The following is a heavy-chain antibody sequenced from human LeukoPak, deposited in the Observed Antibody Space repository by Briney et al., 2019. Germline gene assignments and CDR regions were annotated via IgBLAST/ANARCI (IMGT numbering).Heavy chain of an antibody. V-gene: IGHV3-21*01. CDR1: GFTFSSYA. J-gene: IGHJ4*02. CDR3: ARDSYSGYDF. CDR2: ISSSSSYI. D-gene: IGHD5-12*01. Sequence: GGSLRLSCAASGFTFSSYAMSWVRQAPGKGLEWVSSISSSSSYIYYADSVKGRFTISRDNAKNSLYLQMNSLRAEDTAVYYCARDSYSGYDFRGQGTLVTVSS.